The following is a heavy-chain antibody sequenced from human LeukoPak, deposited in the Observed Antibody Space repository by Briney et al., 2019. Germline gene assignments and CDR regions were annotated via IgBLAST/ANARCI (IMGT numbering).Heavy chain of an antibody. J-gene: IGHJ4*02. CDR1: GFSFNNYW. V-gene: IGHV3-21*01. D-gene: IGHD3-10*01. Sequence: PGGSLRLSCVASGFSFNNYWMSWFRQAPGKGLEWVSSISSSSSYIYYADSVKGRFTISRDNAKNSLYLQMNSLRAEDTAVYYCARGWFGEYLQSVDYWGQGTLVTVSS. CDR3: ARGWFGEYLQSVDY. CDR2: ISSSSSYI.